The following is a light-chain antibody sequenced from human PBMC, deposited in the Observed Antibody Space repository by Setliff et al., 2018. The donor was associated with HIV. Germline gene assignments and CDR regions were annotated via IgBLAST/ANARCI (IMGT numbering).Light chain of an antibody. CDR2: NDY. J-gene: IGLJ1*01. CDR1: SSNIGRDN. CDR3: AVWDDRLSAYV. V-gene: IGLV1-47*01. Sequence: QSVLTQPLSASGTPGQRVTISCSGSSSNIGRDNVYWYQQLPGTAPKLLISNDYQRPSGVPDRFSGSKSGTSASLAISGLRSEDEGDYYCAVWDDRLSAYVFGAGTKVTVL.